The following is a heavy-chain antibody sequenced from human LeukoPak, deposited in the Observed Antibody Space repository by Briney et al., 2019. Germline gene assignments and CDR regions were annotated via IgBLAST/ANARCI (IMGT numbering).Heavy chain of an antibody. CDR2: INSDGSST. Sequence: GGSLRLSCAASGFTFSSYWMHWVRHAPGKGLVWVSRINSDGSSTSYADSVKGRFTISRDNAKNTLYLQMNSLRAEDTAVYYCARAMVQHSAPDYWGQGTLVTVSS. CDR1: GFTFSSYW. V-gene: IGHV3-74*01. J-gene: IGHJ4*02. CDR3: ARAMVQHSAPDY. D-gene: IGHD3-10*01.